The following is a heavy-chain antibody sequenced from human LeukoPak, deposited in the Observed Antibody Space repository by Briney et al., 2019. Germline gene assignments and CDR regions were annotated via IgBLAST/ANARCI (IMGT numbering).Heavy chain of an antibody. J-gene: IGHJ2*01. Sequence: SETLSLTCTVSGGSIGSHYWSWIRQPPGKGLEWIGYTYYSGSTNYNPSLRSRVTISIDTSKSQFSLKLSSVAAADTAVYYCARVTVEMATIMAWYFDLWGRGTLVTVFS. CDR2: TYYSGST. CDR1: GGSIGSHY. D-gene: IGHD5-24*01. CDR3: ARVTVEMATIMAWYFDL. V-gene: IGHV4-59*11.